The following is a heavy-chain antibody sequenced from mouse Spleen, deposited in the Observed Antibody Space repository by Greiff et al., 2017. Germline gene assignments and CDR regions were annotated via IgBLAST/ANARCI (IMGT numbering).Heavy chain of an antibody. CDR2: IWRGGST. Sequence: QVQLKESGPGLVQPSQSLSITCTVSGFSLTSYGVHWVRQSPGKGLEWLGVIWRGGSTDYNAAFMSRLSITKDNSKSQVFFKMNSLQADDTAIYYCAKVRNYGSSHYYAMDYWGQGTSVTVSS. V-gene: IGHV2-5*01. J-gene: IGHJ4*01. CDR1: GFSLTSYG. D-gene: IGHD1-1*01. CDR3: AKVRNYGSSHYYAMDY.